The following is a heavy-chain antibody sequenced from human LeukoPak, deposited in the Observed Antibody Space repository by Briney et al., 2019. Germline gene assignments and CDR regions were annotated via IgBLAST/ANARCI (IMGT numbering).Heavy chain of an antibody. CDR1: GYTFTTYG. CDR2: ISAYNGDT. Sequence: ASMKVSCKASGYTFTTYGVTWVRQAPRQGLEWMGWISAYNGDTNYAQKFQGRITMTTDTSTTTASMELRSLRSDDTAVYYCARDHSSSCQLLDYWGQGTLVTISS. V-gene: IGHV1-18*01. J-gene: IGHJ4*02. CDR3: ARDHSSSCQLLDY. D-gene: IGHD6-13*01.